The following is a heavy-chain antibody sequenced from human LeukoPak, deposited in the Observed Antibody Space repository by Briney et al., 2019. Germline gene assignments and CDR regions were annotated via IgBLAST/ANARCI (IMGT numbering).Heavy chain of an antibody. CDR2: ISGGGGST. CDR1: GFTFDNYA. Sequence: PGGSLRLSCAASGFTFDNYAMHWVSQAPGKGLGWVSLISGGGGSTSYADSVKGRFTISRDNSKGSLYLQMNSLRTEDTALYYCAKVLGSSSWYSLGYWGQGTLVTVSS. V-gene: IGHV3-43*02. J-gene: IGHJ4*02. CDR3: AKVLGSSSWYSLGY. D-gene: IGHD6-13*01.